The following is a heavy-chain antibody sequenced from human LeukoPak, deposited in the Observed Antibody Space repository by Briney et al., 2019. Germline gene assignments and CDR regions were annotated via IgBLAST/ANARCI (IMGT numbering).Heavy chain of an antibody. CDR3: ARAKPPVGATAFDY. V-gene: IGHV3-30*04. Sequence: GGSLRLSCAASGFTFSSYAMSWVRQAPGKGLEWVAVISYDGSNKYYADSVKGRFTISRDNSKNTLYLQMNSLRAEDTAVYYCARAKPPVGATAFDYWGQGTLVTVSS. CDR1: GFTFSSYA. J-gene: IGHJ4*02. D-gene: IGHD1-26*01. CDR2: ISYDGSNK.